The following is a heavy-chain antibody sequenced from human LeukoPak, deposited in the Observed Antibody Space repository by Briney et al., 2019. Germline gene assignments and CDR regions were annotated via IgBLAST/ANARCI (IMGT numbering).Heavy chain of an antibody. CDR1: GGSITTTNW. J-gene: IGHJ4*02. D-gene: IGHD1-26*01. Sequence: SGTLSLTCAVSGGSITTTNWWSWVRQPPGKGLEWIGEVHLSGATNYNLSLESRVSMSIDKSKNHLSLEVTSVTAADTAIYYCTRESGAFSPFGFWGQGTLVTVSS. CDR2: VHLSGAT. V-gene: IGHV4-4*02. CDR3: TRESGAFSPFGF.